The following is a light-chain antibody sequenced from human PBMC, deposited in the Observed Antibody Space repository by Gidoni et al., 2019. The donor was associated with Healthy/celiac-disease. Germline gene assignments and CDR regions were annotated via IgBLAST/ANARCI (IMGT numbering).Light chain of an antibody. CDR3: QQYDSSPRT. CDR2: GAS. CDR1: RSVSSSY. J-gene: IGKJ1*01. Sequence: GSLSLSPGGRAALSCRASRSVSSSYLTWYQQKPGQAPRLLIYGASSRDTGIPDRFSGSGSGTDFTLTISRLEPEDFAVYYCQQYDSSPRTFGQGTKVEIK. V-gene: IGKV3-20*01.